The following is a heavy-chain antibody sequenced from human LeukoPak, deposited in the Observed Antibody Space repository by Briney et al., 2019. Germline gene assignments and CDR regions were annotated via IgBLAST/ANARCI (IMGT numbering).Heavy chain of an antibody. V-gene: IGHV3-23*01. CDR2: ISGGGGST. D-gene: IGHD2-15*01. J-gene: IGHJ4*02. CDR1: GFTFSSYA. CDR3: AKNGGSWYYFDY. Sequence: GGSLRLSCAASGFTFSSYAMSCVRQAPGKGLEWVSTISGGGGSTYYADSVKGRFTISRDNSKNTLYLQMNSLRAEDTAVYYCAKNGGSWYYFDYWGQGTLVTVSS.